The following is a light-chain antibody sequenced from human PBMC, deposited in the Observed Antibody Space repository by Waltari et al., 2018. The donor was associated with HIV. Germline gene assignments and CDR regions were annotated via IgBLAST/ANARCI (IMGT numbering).Light chain of an antibody. Sequence: DIQMTQSPSTLSASVGDRVTNICRASQSISGWLAWYQQKPGKAPKLLIYKTSSLESGVPSRFSGSGSGTEFTLTISSLQPDDFATYHCQHYDSYSKTFGQGTKVEIE. CDR2: KTS. CDR1: QSISGW. V-gene: IGKV1-5*03. J-gene: IGKJ1*01. CDR3: QHYDSYSKT.